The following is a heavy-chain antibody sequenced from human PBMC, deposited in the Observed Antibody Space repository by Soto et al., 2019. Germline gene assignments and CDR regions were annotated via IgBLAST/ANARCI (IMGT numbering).Heavy chain of an antibody. J-gene: IGHJ4*02. CDR1: GFTFSDYY. D-gene: IGHD1-20*01. V-gene: IGHV3-11*06. Sequence: GGPLRLSCAASGFTFSDYYMSWIRQAPGKGLEWVSYISSSSSYTNYADSVKGRFTISRDNAKNSLYMQMNSLRAEDTAVYSCARYGTLTGAPYYFDYWGQGTLVTVSS. CDR2: ISSSSSYT. CDR3: ARYGTLTGAPYYFDY.